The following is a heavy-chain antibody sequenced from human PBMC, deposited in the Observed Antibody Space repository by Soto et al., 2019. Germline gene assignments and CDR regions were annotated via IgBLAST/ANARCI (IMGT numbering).Heavy chain of an antibody. D-gene: IGHD3-10*01. J-gene: IGHJ6*01. CDR2: IYSGGGT. CDR1: GFTVSSNY. V-gene: IGHV3-53*01. Sequence: GGSLRLSCAASGFTVSSNYMSWVRQAPGKGLEWVSVIYSGGGTYYADSVKGRFTISRDNSNTLYLQMDSLRAEDTAVYYCERDVSGSYRQYGMD. CDR3: ERDVSGSYRQYGMD.